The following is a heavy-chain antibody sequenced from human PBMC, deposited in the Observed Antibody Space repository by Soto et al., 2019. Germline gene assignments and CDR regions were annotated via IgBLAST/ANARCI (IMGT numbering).Heavy chain of an antibody. CDR3: ARACSGVRFYLTISYWHYFDY. Sequence: QVHLQESGPGLVEPSETLSLTCTVSGASVSDYYWGWIRQPPGKGLGWIGYLYSSGSATYKPSLNSRFTISVDSSKDQLSLTLSSITAADPAVYYCARACSGVRFYLTISYWHYFDYWGQGIQVTVSS. CDR1: GASVSDYY. V-gene: IGHV4-59*02. D-gene: IGHD2-15*01. J-gene: IGHJ4*02. CDR2: LYSSGSA.